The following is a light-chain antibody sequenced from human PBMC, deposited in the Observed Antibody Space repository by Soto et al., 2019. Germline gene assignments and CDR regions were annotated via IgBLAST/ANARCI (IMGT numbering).Light chain of an antibody. V-gene: IGLV1-40*01. J-gene: IGLJ3*02. CDR2: GNS. CDR3: QSYDSSLV. CDR1: SSNIGAGYD. Sequence: QSVLTQPPSVSGAAGQRVTISCTGSSSNIGAGYDVHWYQQLPGTAPKLLIYGNSNRPSGVPDRFSGSKSGTSASLAITGLQAEDEADYYCQSYDSSLVFGGGTKLTVL.